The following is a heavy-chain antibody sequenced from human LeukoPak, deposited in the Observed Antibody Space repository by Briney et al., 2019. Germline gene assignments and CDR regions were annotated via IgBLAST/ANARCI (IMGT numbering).Heavy chain of an antibody. D-gene: IGHD3-22*01. V-gene: IGHV1-24*01. CDR3: ARHGGQSSGYYY. J-gene: IGHJ4*02. Sequence: ASVKVSCKVSGYTLIELSMHWVRQAPGKGLEWMGGFDPEDGETIYAQKFQGRVTMTEDTSTDTAYMELSSLRSEDTAVYYCARHGGQSSGYYYWGQGTLVTVSS. CDR2: FDPEDGET. CDR1: GYTLIELS.